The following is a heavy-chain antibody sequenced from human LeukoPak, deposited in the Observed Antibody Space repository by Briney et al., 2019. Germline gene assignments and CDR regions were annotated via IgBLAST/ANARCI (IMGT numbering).Heavy chain of an antibody. CDR3: AKGLNYGGNLGHVFDI. J-gene: IGHJ3*02. CDR2: ISYDGSNK. CDR1: GFTFSSYG. D-gene: IGHD4-23*01. V-gene: IGHV3-30*18. Sequence: GGSLRLSCAAAGFTFSSYGMHWVRQAPGKGLEWVAVISYDGSNKYYADSVKGRFTISRDNSKNTLYLQMNSLRAEGTAMYYCAKGLNYGGNLGHVFDIWGQGTMVTVSS.